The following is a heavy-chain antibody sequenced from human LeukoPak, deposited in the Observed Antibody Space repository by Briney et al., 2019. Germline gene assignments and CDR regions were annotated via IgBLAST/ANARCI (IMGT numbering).Heavy chain of an antibody. D-gene: IGHD3-10*01. Sequence: GASVKVSCKASGYIFTSYGISWVRQAPGQGLEWMGWISAYNGNTNYAQKLQGRVTMTTDTSTSTAYMELRSLRSDDTAVYYCAREVQLWFGELSGYYGMDVWGKGTTVTVSS. CDR2: ISAYNGNT. CDR3: AREVQLWFGELSGYYGMDV. V-gene: IGHV1-18*04. J-gene: IGHJ6*04. CDR1: GYIFTSYG.